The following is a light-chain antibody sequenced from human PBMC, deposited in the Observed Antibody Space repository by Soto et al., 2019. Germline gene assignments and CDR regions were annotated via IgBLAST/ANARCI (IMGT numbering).Light chain of an antibody. Sequence: QSALTQPASVSGSPGQSITISCTGTSSDVGSYNVVSWYQHHPGKAPKLMIYEGIKRPSGVSNRFSGSKSGNTASLTISGLQVEDEADYYCCSYAGSSTGVFGGGTKVTVL. V-gene: IGLV2-23*01. CDR3: CSYAGSSTGV. CDR2: EGI. CDR1: SSDVGSYNV. J-gene: IGLJ3*02.